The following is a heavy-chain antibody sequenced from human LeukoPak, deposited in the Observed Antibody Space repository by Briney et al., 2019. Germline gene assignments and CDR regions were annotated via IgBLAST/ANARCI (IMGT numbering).Heavy chain of an antibody. CDR1: GFTFSNYG. V-gene: IGHV3-23*01. Sequence: GGSLRLSCAASGFTFSNYGMAWVRQAPGKGLEWVSAISGSDGRTCYVDSVKGRFTISRDNSKNTLFLQMNSLRAEDTAVYYCAKEHYYGSGSYSPMNYWGQGTLVTVSP. CDR3: AKEHYYGSGSYSPMNY. D-gene: IGHD3-10*01. J-gene: IGHJ4*02. CDR2: ISGSDGRT.